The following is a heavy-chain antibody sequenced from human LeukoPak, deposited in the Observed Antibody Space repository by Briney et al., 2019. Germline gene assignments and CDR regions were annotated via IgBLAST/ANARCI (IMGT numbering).Heavy chain of an antibody. Sequence: PGGSLRLSCAASGFTVSGNYMSWVRQAPGKGLQWVSTIYKEGNTFYADSVRGRFTLSRNNSKNTLYLQMNSLTAEDTAIYYCARESVTSGWYLYWGQGTLVTVSS. V-gene: IGHV3-53*01. D-gene: IGHD6-19*01. CDR2: IYKEGNT. CDR1: GFTVSGNY. J-gene: IGHJ4*02. CDR3: ARESVTSGWYLY.